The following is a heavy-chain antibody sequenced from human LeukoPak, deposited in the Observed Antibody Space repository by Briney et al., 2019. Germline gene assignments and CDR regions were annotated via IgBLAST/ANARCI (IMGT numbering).Heavy chain of an antibody. Sequence: PGGSLRLSCAASGFTFSSFWMTWVRQAPGKGLEWVANIKPDGTEKYYVDSVKGRFTISRDNSKNTLYLQMNSLRAEDTAVYYCACTRSGYSDYWGQGTLVTVSS. CDR3: ACTRSGYSDY. D-gene: IGHD3-22*01. V-gene: IGHV3-7*03. CDR2: IKPDGTEK. CDR1: GFTFSSFW. J-gene: IGHJ4*02.